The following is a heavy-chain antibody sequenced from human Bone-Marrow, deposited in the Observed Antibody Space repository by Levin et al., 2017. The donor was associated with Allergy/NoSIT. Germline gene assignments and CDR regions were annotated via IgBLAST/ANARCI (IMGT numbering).Heavy chain of an antibody. Sequence: LSLTCAASGFTFSASGMHWVRQAPGKGLEWVAVIWYDGSNKYYAESVKGRFTISRDNSKNTLYLQMNSLRAEDTAVYYCARDRRSEGATGINYWGQGTLVTVSS. CDR1: GFTFSASG. D-gene: IGHD1-26*01. V-gene: IGHV3-33*01. CDR3: ARDRRSEGATGINY. J-gene: IGHJ4*02. CDR2: IWYDGSNK.